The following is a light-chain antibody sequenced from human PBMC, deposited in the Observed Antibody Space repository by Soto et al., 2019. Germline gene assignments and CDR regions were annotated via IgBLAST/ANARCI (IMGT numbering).Light chain of an antibody. V-gene: IGKV3-15*01. J-gene: IGKJ2*01. CDR1: QSIGSD. CDR2: GAA. CDR3: QQYNIWSLYT. Sequence: EIVMTQSPATLSVSPGDRATLSCRASQSIGSDLAWYQLKPGQAPRLLIYGAATRATGIPAKFSGSGSRTEFSLTISSLQSEDSAVYYFQQYNIWSLYTFGQGTKLEIK.